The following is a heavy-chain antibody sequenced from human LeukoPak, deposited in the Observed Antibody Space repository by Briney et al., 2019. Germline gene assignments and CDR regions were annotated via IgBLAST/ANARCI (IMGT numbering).Heavy chain of an antibody. J-gene: IGHJ4*02. CDR1: GGSISSYY. D-gene: IGHD5-24*01. CDR2: IYYSGST. V-gene: IGHV4-59*01. CDR3: ARGGRRDGYSMWTY. Sequence: PSETLSLTCTVSGGSISSYYWSWIRQPPGKGLEWIGHIYYSGSTNYNPSLKSRVTISVDTSKNQFSLKLSSVTAADTAVYYCARGGRRDGYSMWTYWGQGTLVTVSS.